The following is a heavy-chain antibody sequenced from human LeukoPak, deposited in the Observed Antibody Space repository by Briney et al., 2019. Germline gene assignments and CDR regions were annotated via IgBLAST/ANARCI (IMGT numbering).Heavy chain of an antibody. D-gene: IGHD3-22*01. J-gene: IGHJ4*02. CDR3: ARDRYYYDSTSAFDY. CDR1: GGCISNTNYY. V-gene: IGHV4-39*02. Sequence: SETLSLTCTVSGGCISNTNYYWGWIRQPPGKGLEWIGSISYRGSTYYNPSLKSRVTGSVDTSKNQFSLKLNSVTAADTAVYYCARDRYYYDSTSAFDYWGQGTLVTVSS. CDR2: ISYRGST.